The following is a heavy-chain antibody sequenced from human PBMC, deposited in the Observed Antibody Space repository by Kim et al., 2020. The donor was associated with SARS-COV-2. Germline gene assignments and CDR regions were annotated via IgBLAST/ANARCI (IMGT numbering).Heavy chain of an antibody. V-gene: IGHV3-49*03. CDR2: IRSKAYGGTT. J-gene: IGHJ4*02. CDR3: TRGSMVRGDAFDY. D-gene: IGHD3-10*01. CDR1: GFTFGDYP. Sequence: GGSLRLSCTASGFTFGDYPMSWFRQAPGKGLEWVGFIRSKAYGGTTQYAASVKGRFTISRDDSKSIAYLQMNSLKTEDTAVYYCTRGSMVRGDAFDYWGQGTLVTVSS.